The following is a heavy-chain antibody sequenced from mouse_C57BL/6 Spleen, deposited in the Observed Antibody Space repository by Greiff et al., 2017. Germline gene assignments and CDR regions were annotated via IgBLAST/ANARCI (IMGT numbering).Heavy chain of an antibody. J-gene: IGHJ2*01. CDR2: INPNNGGT. CDR1: GYTFTDYN. Sequence: EVKLMESGPELVKPGASVKMSCKASGYTFTDYNMHWVKQSHGKSLEWIGYINPNNGGTSYNQKFKGKATLTVNKSSSTAYMELRSLTSEDSAVYYCARSDDYGYYFDYWGQGTTLTVSS. V-gene: IGHV1-22*01. CDR3: ARSDDYGYYFDY. D-gene: IGHD2-4*01.